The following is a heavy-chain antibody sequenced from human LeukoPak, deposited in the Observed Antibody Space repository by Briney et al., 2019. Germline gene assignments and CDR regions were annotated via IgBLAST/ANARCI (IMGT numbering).Heavy chain of an antibody. D-gene: IGHD4-17*01. V-gene: IGHV3-23*01. CDR3: AKERLGGNYGDYAVDY. CDR2: VSGSGDGT. CDR1: GVTFTSYA. J-gene: IGHJ4*02. Sequence: QAGGSLRLSCAASGVTFTSYAMSWVRQAPGKGLEWVSSVSGSGDGTYYADSVKGRFTISRDNSKKTLDLHMDSLRAEDTAVYYCAKERLGGNYGDYAVDYWGQGTMVTVSS.